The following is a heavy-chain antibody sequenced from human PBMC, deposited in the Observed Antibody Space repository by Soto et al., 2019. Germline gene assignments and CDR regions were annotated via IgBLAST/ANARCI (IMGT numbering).Heavy chain of an antibody. Sequence: PSETLSLTCTVSGGSISSGEYYWSWIRQSPGKGLEWIGYVYYTGSTYYNPSLMSRVTISVDTSKKQFSLKVSSVTAADTAVYYCARKDYGNYNGVHVWGQGTTVTVSS. CDR2: VYYTGST. D-gene: IGHD4-17*01. CDR3: ARKDYGNYNGVHV. V-gene: IGHV4-30-4*01. CDR1: GGSISSGEYY. J-gene: IGHJ6*02.